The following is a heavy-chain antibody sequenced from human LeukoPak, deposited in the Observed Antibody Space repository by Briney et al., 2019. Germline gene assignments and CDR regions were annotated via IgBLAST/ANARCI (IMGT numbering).Heavy chain of an antibody. D-gene: IGHD3-10*01. CDR1: GGSFSGYY. J-gene: IGHJ4*02. CDR3: ARGIRYYGSGSYLDY. Sequence: SETLSLTCAVYGGSFSGYYWSRIRQPPGEGLEWIGEINHSGSTNYNPSLKSRVTISVDTSKNQFSLKLSSVTAADTAVYYCARGIRYYGSGSYLDYWGQGTLVTVSS. CDR2: INHSGST. V-gene: IGHV4-34*01.